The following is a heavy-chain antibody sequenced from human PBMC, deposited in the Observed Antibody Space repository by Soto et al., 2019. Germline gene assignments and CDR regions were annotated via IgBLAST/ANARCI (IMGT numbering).Heavy chain of an antibody. J-gene: IGHJ6*02. CDR2: IYYSGST. CDR1: GGSVSSGSYY. D-gene: IGHD6-13*01. CDR3: AREPYSSSWYYYYYGMDV. V-gene: IGHV4-61*01. Sequence: KTSETLSLTCTVSGGSVSSGSYYWSWIRQPPGKGLEWIGYIYYSGSTNYNPSLKSRVTISVDTSQNQFSMKLSSVTAAYTAVYYCAREPYSSSWYYYYYGMDVWGQGTTVTVSS.